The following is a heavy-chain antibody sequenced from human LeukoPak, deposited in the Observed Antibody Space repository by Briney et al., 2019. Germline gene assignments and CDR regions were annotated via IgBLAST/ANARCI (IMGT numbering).Heavy chain of an antibody. J-gene: IGHJ5*02. D-gene: IGHD2-2*01. CDR2: INPNSGGT. CDR3: ARAGDIVVVPAAT. Sequence: GASVKVSCKASGYTFTSYYMHWVRQAPGQGLEWMGWINPNSGGTNYAQKFQGRVTMTRDTSISTAYMELSRLRSDDTAVYYCARAGDIVVVPAATWGQGTLVTVSS. CDR1: GYTFTSYY. V-gene: IGHV1-2*02.